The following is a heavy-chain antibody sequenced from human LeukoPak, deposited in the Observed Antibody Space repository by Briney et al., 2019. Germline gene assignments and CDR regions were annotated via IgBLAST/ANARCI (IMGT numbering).Heavy chain of an antibody. V-gene: IGHV4-31*11. CDR2: IFYSGST. CDR1: GGSISSGGYY. CDR3: ARTSIAARRANAFDI. Sequence: SETLSLTCAVSGGSISSGGYYWSWIRQHPGEGLEWIGYIFYSGSTYYNPSLKSRVTISVDTSKNQFSLKLSSVTAADTAVYYCARTSIAARRANAFDIWGQGTMVTVSS. D-gene: IGHD6-6*01. J-gene: IGHJ3*02.